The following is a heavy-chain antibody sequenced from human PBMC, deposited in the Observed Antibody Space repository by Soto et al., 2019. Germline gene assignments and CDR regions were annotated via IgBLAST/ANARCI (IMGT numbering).Heavy chain of an antibody. CDR3: ARDPDSAEYYYMDV. Sequence: ASVKVSCKASGYTFTSYAMHWVRQAPGQRLEWMGWISAYNGNTNYAQKLQGRVTMTTDTSTSTAYMELRSLRSDDTAVYYCARDPDSAEYYYMDVWGKGTTVTVSS. CDR2: ISAYNGNT. V-gene: IGHV1-18*01. CDR1: GYTFTSYA. J-gene: IGHJ6*03. D-gene: IGHD3-10*01.